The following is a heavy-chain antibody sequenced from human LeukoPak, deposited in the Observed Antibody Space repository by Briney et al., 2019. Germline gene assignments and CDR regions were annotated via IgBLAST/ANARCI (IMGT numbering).Heavy chain of an antibody. CDR1: GFTFSSYA. CDR2: ISYDGSNK. D-gene: IGHD1-20*01. CDR3: ARDPSNGNVNFDY. J-gene: IGHJ4*02. V-gene: IGHV3-30-3*01. Sequence: GGSLRLSCAASGFTFSSYAMHWVRQAPGKGLEWVAVISYDGSNKYYADSVKGRFTISRDNSKNTLYLQMNSLRAEDTAAYYCARDPSNGNVNFDYWGQGTLVTVSS.